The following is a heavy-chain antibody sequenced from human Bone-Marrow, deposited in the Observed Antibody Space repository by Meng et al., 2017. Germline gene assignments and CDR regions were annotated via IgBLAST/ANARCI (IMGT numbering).Heavy chain of an antibody. CDR3: VRDENISLGKLFGDY. CDR1: GYSFTAYY. J-gene: IGHJ4*02. CDR2: INPNSGDT. D-gene: IGHD2-21*01. V-gene: IGHV1-2*06. Sequence: QVQLVQSGAWVKEPGASLRVSCKPSGYSFTAYYIHWVRQAPGQGLEWLGHINPNSGDTLYAQKFQGRVSMTGDTSISTAYVELSSLRSDDTAVYYCVRDENISLGKLFGDYWGQGTMVTVSS.